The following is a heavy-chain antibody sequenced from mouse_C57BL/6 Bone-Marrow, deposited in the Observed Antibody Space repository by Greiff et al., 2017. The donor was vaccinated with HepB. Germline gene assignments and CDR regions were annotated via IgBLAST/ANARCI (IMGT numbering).Heavy chain of an antibody. CDR2: ISDGGSYT. Sequence: EVQVVESGGGLVKPGGSLKLSCAASGFTFSSYAMSGVRQTPEKRLEWVATISDGGSYTYYPDNVKGRFTISRDNAKNNLYLQMSHLKSEDTAMYYCARDRGLLRAWFAYWGQGTLVTVSA. V-gene: IGHV5-4*01. CDR3: ARDRGLLRAWFAY. J-gene: IGHJ3*01. D-gene: IGHD2-3*01. CDR1: GFTFSSYA.